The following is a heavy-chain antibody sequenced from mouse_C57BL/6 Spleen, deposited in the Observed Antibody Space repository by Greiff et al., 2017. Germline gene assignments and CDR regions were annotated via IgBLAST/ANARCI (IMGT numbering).Heavy chain of an antibody. CDR2: IDPSDSYT. V-gene: IGHV1-59*01. D-gene: IGHD2-5*01. J-gene: IGHJ2*01. Sequence: QVQLQQPGAELVRPGTSVKLSCKASGYTFTSYWMHWVKQRPGQGLEWIGVIDPSDSYTNYNQKFKGKATLTVDTSSSTAYMQLSSLTSEDSAVYYCARRDSNLFDYWGQGTTLTVSS. CDR3: ARRDSNLFDY. CDR1: GYTFTSYW.